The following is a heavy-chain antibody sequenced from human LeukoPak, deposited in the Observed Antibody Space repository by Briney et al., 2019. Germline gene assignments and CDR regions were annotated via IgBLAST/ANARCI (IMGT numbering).Heavy chain of an antibody. V-gene: IGHV3-49*04. CDR1: GFPFWDYA. CDR3: TRAYYYDTSGYRY. Sequence: GGSLRLSCTASGFPFWDYAMSWVRQAPGKGLEWVGFIRSKAYGGATQYAASVKGRFTSSREDSKYIAYLQMNSLKTEDTAVYFCTRAYYYDTSGYRYWGQGTLVTVSS. CDR2: IRSKAYGGAT. D-gene: IGHD3-22*01. J-gene: IGHJ4*02.